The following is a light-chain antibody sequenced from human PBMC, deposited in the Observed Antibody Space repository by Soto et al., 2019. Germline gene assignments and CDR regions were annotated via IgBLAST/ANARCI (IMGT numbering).Light chain of an antibody. CDR3: QQYNNWPLT. CDR1: QSVSSN. CDR2: GAS. J-gene: IGKJ4*01. V-gene: IGKV3-15*01. Sequence: EIVVTQSPATLSVSKGERATLSCRASQSVSSNLAWYQQKPGQAPRLLIYGASTRATGIPARFSGSGSGTEFTLTISSLQSEDFAVYYCQQYNNWPLTFGGGTKVDI.